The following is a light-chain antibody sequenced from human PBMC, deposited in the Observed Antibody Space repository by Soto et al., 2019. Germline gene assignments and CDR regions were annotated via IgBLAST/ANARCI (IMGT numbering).Light chain of an antibody. CDR1: QSVHSY. CDR3: QQYNSYWT. CDR2: GVS. J-gene: IGKJ1*01. V-gene: IGKV3-15*01. Sequence: EIVMTQSPATLSVSPGERVTLSCRASQSVHSYLGWYQQKPGLAPRLLIYGVSTRATGIPARFSGSGSGTEFTLTISSLQPEDLATYYCQQYNSYWTFGQGTKVDIK.